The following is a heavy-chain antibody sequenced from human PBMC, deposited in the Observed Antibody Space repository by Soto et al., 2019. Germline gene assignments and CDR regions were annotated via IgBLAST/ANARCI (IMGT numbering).Heavy chain of an antibody. CDR3: ARACGGGNCYLDYFDF. CDR2: MNPNSGNT. CDR1: GYTFTSYD. D-gene: IGHD2-15*01. J-gene: IGHJ4*02. Sequence: ASVKVSCKASGYTFTSYDINWVRQATGQGLEWMGWMNPNSGNTGYAQKFQGRVTMTRNTSISTAYMELSSLRSEDTAVYYCARACGGGNCYLDYFDFWGQGTLVTVSS. V-gene: IGHV1-8*01.